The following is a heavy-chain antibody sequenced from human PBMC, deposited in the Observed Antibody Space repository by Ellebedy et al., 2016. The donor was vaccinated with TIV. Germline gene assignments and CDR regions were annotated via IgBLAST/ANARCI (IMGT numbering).Heavy chain of an antibody. V-gene: IGHV3-30*18. CDR1: GFTFSSYG. CDR3: AKGSRIAVRVGFFDY. Sequence: GESLKISCVASGFTFSSYGMHWVRQAPGKGLEWVAVISYDGSNKYYADSVKGRFTISRDNSKNTLYLQMNSLRAEDTAVYYCAKGSRIAVRVGFFDYWGQGTLVTVSS. J-gene: IGHJ4*02. D-gene: IGHD6-6*01. CDR2: ISYDGSNK.